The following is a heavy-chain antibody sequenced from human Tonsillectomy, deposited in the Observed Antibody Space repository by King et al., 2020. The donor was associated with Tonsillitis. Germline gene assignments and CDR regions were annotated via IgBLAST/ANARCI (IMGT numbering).Heavy chain of an antibody. J-gene: IGHJ6*02. CDR3: ARHGVGEQRSRYGMDV. V-gene: IGHV5-51*01. Sequence: VQLVESGAEVKKPGESLKISCKGSGYIFISYWIGWVRQMPGKGLEGRGIIYHGDSDTRYSPSFQGQVDLSADKSISTAYLQGSSLKASDTAMYYCARHGVGEQRSRYGMDVWGQGTTVTVSS. D-gene: IGHD3-16*01. CDR2: IYHGDSDT. CDR1: GYIFISYW.